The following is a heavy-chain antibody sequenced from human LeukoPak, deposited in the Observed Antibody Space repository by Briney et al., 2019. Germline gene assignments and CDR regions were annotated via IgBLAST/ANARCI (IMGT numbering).Heavy chain of an antibody. CDR2: VIPILGIA. J-gene: IGHJ2*01. CDR1: GGTFSSYA. V-gene: IGHV1-69*04. D-gene: IGHD6-19*01. Sequence: SVKLSCKASGGTFSSYAISWVRQAPRQGLEWMRSVIPILGIANYAQKFQGRVTITADKSTSTAYMELSSLRSEDTAVYYCARAKEPEWVWSSGWYFDLWGRGTLVTVSS. CDR3: ARAKEPEWVWSSGWYFDL.